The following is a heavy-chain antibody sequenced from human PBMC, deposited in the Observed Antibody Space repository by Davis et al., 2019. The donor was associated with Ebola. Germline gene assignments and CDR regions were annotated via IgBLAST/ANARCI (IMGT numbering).Heavy chain of an antibody. Sequence: GESLKISCQGFGYNFTTSWIGWVRQMPGKGLDWMGVIYPGDSDTRYSPSFQGQVTISADNSISTTYLQWSSLKASDSAMYYCARSRSYSSWNPDYWGQGTLVTVSS. CDR1: GYNFTTSW. CDR2: IYPGDSDT. D-gene: IGHD2-21*01. CDR3: ARSRSYSSWNPDY. J-gene: IGHJ4*02. V-gene: IGHV5-51*01.